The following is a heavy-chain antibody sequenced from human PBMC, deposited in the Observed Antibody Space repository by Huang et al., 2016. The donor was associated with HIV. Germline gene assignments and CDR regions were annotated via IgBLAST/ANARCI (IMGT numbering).Heavy chain of an antibody. CDR3: ATGFDTYYDI. CDR2: FGPEHGET. V-gene: IGHV1-24*01. J-gene: IGHJ3*02. D-gene: IGHD2-21*01. Sequence: QVQSVQSGAEVKKPGASVKVSCKVSGYTLTELSIHWVRPAPGKGLEWMGGFGPEHGETNYAQHCQGRVTMAADTATDAAYMELNSLRSEETTVYYCATGFDTYYDIWGQGTMVIASS. CDR1: GYTLTELS.